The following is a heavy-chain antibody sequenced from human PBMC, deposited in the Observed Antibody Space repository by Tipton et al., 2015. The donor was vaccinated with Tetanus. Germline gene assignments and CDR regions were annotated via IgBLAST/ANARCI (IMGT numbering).Heavy chain of an antibody. CDR3: ARQITAADAFDT. Sequence: TLSLTCTVSGGSVSSGGYYWSWIRQPPGKGLEWIGYIYYSGGTNYNPSRKSRVTILVDTSKNQFSLKLSSVTAADTAVYYCARQITAADAFDTWGQGTMVTVSS. J-gene: IGHJ3*02. CDR2: IYYSGGT. V-gene: IGHV4-61*08. CDR1: GGSVSSGGYY. D-gene: IGHD3-16*01.